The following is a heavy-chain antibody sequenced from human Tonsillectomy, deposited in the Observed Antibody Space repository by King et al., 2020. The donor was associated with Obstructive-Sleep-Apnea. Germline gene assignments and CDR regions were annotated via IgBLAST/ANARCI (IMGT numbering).Heavy chain of an antibody. D-gene: IGHD1-26*01. CDR1: GGSISSSSYY. CDR3: ARDPRNSGSLDP. CDR2: IYYSGST. Sequence: QLQESGPGLVKPSETLSLTCTVSGGSISSSSYYWGWIRQPPGKGLEWIGSIYYSGSTYYNPSLKSRVTISVDTSKNQFSLKLSSVTAADTAVYYCARDPRNSGSLDPWGQGTPVTVSS. V-gene: IGHV4-39*07. J-gene: IGHJ5*02.